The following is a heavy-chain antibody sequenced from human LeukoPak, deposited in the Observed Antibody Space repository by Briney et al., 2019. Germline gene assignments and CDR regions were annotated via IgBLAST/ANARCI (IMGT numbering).Heavy chain of an antibody. CDR1: GFTFGDYA. Sequence: GGSLRLSCTASGFTFGDYAMSWFRQAPGKGLEWVAVISYDGSNKYYADSVKGRFTISRDNSKNTLYLQMNSLRAEDTAVYYCAKAFADRAAFDIWGQGTMVTVSS. CDR2: ISYDGSNK. J-gene: IGHJ3*02. D-gene: IGHD3-10*01. CDR3: AKAFADRAAFDI. V-gene: IGHV3-30*04.